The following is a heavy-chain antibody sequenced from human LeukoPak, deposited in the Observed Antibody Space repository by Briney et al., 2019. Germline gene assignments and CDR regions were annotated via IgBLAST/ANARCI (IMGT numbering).Heavy chain of an antibody. V-gene: IGHV3-21*06. CDR3: ARDKVVGPSNFDY. CDR1: GFTFSSYG. D-gene: IGHD1-26*01. J-gene: IGHJ4*02. CDR2: ISSSSSYI. Sequence: GGSLRLSCAASGFTFSSYGMNWVRQAPGKGLEWVLSISSSSSYIYYADSVKGRFTISRDNAKNSLYLQMNSLRAEDTAVYYCARDKVVGPSNFDYWGQGTLVTVSS.